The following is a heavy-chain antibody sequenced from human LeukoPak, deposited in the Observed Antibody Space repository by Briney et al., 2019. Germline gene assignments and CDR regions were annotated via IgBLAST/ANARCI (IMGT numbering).Heavy chain of an antibody. CDR2: INHSGST. V-gene: IGHV4-34*01. CDR3: ARGPAHYDFWSGYPRALYYYGMDV. D-gene: IGHD3-3*01. CDR1: GGSFSGYY. J-gene: IGHJ6*02. Sequence: SETLSLTCAVYGGSFSGYYWSWIRQPPGKGLEWIGEINHSGSTNYNPSLKSRVTISVDTSKNQFSLKLSSVTAADTAVYYCARGPAHYDFWSGYPRALYYYGMDVWGQGTTVTVSS.